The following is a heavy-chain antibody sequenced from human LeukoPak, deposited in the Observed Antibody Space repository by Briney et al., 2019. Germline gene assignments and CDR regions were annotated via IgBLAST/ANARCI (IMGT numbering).Heavy chain of an antibody. CDR3: AREVVVAATPLGY. J-gene: IGHJ4*02. V-gene: IGHV3-53*01. CDR1: GFNFNSYW. CDR2: IYSGGST. Sequence: GGSLRLSCAASGFNFNSYWMSWVRQAPGKGLERVSVIYSGGSTYYADSVKGRFTISRDNSKNTLYLQMNSLRAEDTAVYYCAREVVVAATPLGYWGQGTLVTVSS. D-gene: IGHD2-15*01.